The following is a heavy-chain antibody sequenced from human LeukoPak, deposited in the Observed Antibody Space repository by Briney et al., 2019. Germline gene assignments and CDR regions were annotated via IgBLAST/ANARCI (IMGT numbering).Heavy chain of an antibody. CDR1: GFTFSSYS. D-gene: IGHD3-9*01. Sequence: GGSLRLSCAASGFTFSSYSMNWVRQAPGKGLEWVSSISSSSSYIYYADSVKGRFTISRDNAKNSLYLQMNSLRAEDTAVYYCARMGDLRYFDWGPDYYYYGMDVWGQGTTVTVSS. V-gene: IGHV3-21*01. CDR3: ARMGDLRYFDWGPDYYYYGMDV. J-gene: IGHJ6*02. CDR2: ISSSSSYI.